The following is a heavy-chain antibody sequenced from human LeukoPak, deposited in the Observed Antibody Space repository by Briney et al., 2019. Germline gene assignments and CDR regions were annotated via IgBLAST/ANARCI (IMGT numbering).Heavy chain of an antibody. Sequence: PGRSLRLSCAASGFTFSSYGMHWVRQAPGKGLEWVAVISYDGSNKYYADSVKGRFTISRDNSKNTLYLQMNSLRAEDTAVYYCAKGGRYSSGYYYVDPWGQGTLVTVSS. CDR1: GFTFSSYG. J-gene: IGHJ5*02. V-gene: IGHV3-30*18. CDR2: ISYDGSNK. CDR3: AKGGRYSSGYYYVDP. D-gene: IGHD3-22*01.